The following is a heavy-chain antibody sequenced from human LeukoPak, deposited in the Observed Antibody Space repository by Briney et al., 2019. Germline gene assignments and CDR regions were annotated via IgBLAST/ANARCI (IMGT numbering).Heavy chain of an antibody. D-gene: IGHD3-16*02. J-gene: IGHJ4*02. Sequence: SETLSLTCAVYGGSFSGYYWSWIRQPPGKGLEWIGEINHSGGTNYNPSLKSRVTISVDTSKNQFSLKLSSVTAADTAVYYCARGSRYDYVWGSYRFSYWGQGTLVTVSS. CDR3: ARGSRYDYVWGSYRFSY. V-gene: IGHV4-34*01. CDR2: INHSGGT. CDR1: GGSFSGYY.